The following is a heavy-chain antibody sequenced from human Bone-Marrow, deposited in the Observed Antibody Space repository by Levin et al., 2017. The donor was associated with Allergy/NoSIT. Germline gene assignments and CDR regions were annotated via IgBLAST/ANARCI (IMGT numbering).Heavy chain of an antibody. Sequence: GESLKISCAGSGLTFTSSAMSWVRQAPGKGLEWVSAISGGGDTTYYADSVRGRFTISRDNSKKTLYLQMDSLRADDTAVYYCAIDVGYAFWGQGTLVTVSS. CDR2: ISGGGDTT. J-gene: IGHJ4*02. D-gene: IGHD2-8*01. V-gene: IGHV3-23*01. CDR3: AIDVGYAF. CDR1: GLTFTSSA.